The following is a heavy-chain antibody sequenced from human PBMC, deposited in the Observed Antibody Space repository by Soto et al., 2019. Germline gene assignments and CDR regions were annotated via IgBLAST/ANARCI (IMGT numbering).Heavy chain of an antibody. V-gene: IGHV4-59*01. Sequence: QVQLQESGPGLVKPSETLSLTCTVSGGSISSYYWSWIRQPPGKGLEWIGYIYYSGSTNYNPSLKSRVTISVDTSKNQFSLKLSSVTAADTAVYYCARDRRGALIAVAGPYFDYWGQGTLVTVSS. D-gene: IGHD6-13*01. J-gene: IGHJ4*02. CDR3: ARDRRGALIAVAGPYFDY. CDR2: IYYSGST. CDR1: GGSISSYY.